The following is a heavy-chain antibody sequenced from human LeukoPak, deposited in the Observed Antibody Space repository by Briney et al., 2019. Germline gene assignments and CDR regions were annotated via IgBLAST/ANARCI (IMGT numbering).Heavy chain of an antibody. CDR1: GFTFSSYA. J-gene: IGHJ4*02. D-gene: IGHD1-1*01. CDR2: ISYDGSNK. V-gene: IGHV3-30-3*01. Sequence: GRSLRPSCAASGFTFSSYAMHWVRQAPGKGLEWVAVISYDGSNKYYADSVKGRFTISRDNSKNTLYLQMNSLRAEDTAVYYCAREKPKNDLAFDYWGQGTLVTVSS. CDR3: AREKPKNDLAFDY.